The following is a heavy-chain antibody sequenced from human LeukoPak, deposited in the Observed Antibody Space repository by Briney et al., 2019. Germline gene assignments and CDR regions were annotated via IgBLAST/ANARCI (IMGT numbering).Heavy chain of an antibody. CDR1: GYTFTSYG. D-gene: IGHD3-3*01. V-gene: IGHV1-18*01. Sequence: GASVKVSCKASGYTFTSYGISWVRQAPGQGLEWMGWISAYNGNTNYAQKLQGRVTMTTDTSTSTAYMELRSLRSDDTAVYYCARVMSMEWLLPLYYYYYGMDVWGQGTTVTVSS. CDR3: ARVMSMEWLLPLYYYYYGMDV. J-gene: IGHJ6*02. CDR2: ISAYNGNT.